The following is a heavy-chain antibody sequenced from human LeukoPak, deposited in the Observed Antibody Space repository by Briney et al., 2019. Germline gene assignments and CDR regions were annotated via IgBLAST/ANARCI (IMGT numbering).Heavy chain of an antibody. CDR3: ARTRAYLDYYCYMDV. J-gene: IGHJ6*03. V-gene: IGHV4-59*10. Sequence: SETLCLTCAESGGSISSYIASWSRPRAGGRLEWSGRMYTCGRTNYDPVLTSRVTMSVDTSTNQVSLKLSSVTAADTAVYYCARTRAYLDYYCYMDVWGKGTTVTVSS. CDR1: GGSISSYI. CDR2: MYTCGRT.